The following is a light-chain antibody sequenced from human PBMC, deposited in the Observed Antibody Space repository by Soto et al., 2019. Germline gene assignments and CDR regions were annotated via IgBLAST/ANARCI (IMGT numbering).Light chain of an antibody. Sequence: EIVMTQSPVTLSVSPGEGATLSCRASQSVGSNLAWYQQKPGQAPRLLMYSASTRATGVPVRFSGSGSGTEFALTISSLQSEDFAVYYCHQYKSWPATFGPGTKVDI. CDR2: SAS. CDR1: QSVGSN. V-gene: IGKV3-15*01. CDR3: HQYKSWPAT. J-gene: IGKJ3*01.